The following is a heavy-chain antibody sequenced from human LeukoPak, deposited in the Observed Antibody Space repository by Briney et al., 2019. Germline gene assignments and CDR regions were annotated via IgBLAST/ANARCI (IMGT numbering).Heavy chain of an antibody. Sequence: SETLSLTCAVSGYFISSGYHWGWIRRPPGKGLEWIATTYRSGSTYYNPSLKSRVTISVDTSKNQFSLSLSSVTAADTAVYYCAREGLTNAYNPLGYWGQGTLVIVSS. CDR3: AREGLTNAYNPLGY. J-gene: IGHJ4*02. V-gene: IGHV4-38-2*02. CDR2: TYRSGST. D-gene: IGHD5-24*01. CDR1: GYFISSGYH.